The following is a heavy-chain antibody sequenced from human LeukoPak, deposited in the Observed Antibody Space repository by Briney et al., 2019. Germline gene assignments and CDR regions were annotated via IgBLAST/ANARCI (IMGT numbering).Heavy chain of an antibody. J-gene: IGHJ4*02. CDR3: ALHRLTVTTPFDY. V-gene: IGHV3-23*01. Sequence: PGGSLRLSCAASGFTFSNYAMSWVRQAPGKGLKWVSAISAGRDSTYYADSVRGRFTISRGNSKNTLYLQMNSLRVEDTAVYYCALHRLTVTTPFDYWGQGTLVTVSS. D-gene: IGHD4-11*01. CDR1: GFTFSNYA. CDR2: ISAGRDST.